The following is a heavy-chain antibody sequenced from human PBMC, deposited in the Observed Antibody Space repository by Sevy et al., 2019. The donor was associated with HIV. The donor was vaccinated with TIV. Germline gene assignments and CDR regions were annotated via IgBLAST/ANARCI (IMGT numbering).Heavy chain of an antibody. V-gene: IGHV3-33*06. J-gene: IGHJ4*02. D-gene: IGHD6-13*01. CDR2: IWYDGSNK. Sequence: GGSLRLSCAASGFTFSSYGMHWVRQAPGKGLEWVAVIWYDGSNKYYADSVKGRFTISRDNSKNTLYLQMNSLRAEETAVYYCAKEGSSWAFDYWGQGTLVTVSS. CDR1: GFTFSSYG. CDR3: AKEGSSWAFDY.